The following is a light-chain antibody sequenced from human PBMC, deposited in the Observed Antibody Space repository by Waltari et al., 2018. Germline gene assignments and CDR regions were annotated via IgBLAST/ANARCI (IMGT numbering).Light chain of an antibody. CDR2: DGS. CDR3: SSYTSSSTVV. J-gene: IGLJ2*01. CDR1: SSDVGGYTY. Sequence: QSALTQPASVSGSPGQSITISCTGTSSDVGGYTYVSWYQQHPGKAPKLMIYDGSKRPSGVSNRFSGSKSGNTASLTISGLQAEDEADYYCSSYTSSSTVVFGGGTKLTVL. V-gene: IGLV2-14*01.